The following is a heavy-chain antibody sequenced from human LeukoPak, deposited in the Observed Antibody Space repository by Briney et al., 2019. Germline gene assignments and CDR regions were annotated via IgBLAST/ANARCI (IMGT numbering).Heavy chain of an antibody. CDR3: ARQSGDQSSAWYFDA. D-gene: IGHD6-19*01. Sequence: LRLSCAASGFTFTSYSMNWIRRPPGKGLEWIGSIHYSGKVYYNPSLKSRVTTSVDTSTDQFSLRLSSATAADTAIYYCARQSGDQSSAWYFDAWGQGTLVTVSS. J-gene: IGHJ4*02. CDR1: GFTFTSYS. V-gene: IGHV4-30-2*03. CDR2: IHYSGKV.